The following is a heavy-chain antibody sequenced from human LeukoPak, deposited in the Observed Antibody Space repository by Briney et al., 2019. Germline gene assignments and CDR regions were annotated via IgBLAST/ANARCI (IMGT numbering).Heavy chain of an antibody. J-gene: IGHJ4*02. V-gene: IGHV3-30*03. Sequence: AGGSLRLSCAASGFTFNTYGMNWVRQAPGKGLEWVAVISYHGNNKYYADSVKGRFTISRDNSKNTLYLQMNSLRAEDTAVYYCARCPESSGYYYELDSWGQGTLVTVSS. D-gene: IGHD3-22*01. CDR3: ARCPESSGYYYELDS. CDR1: GFTFNTYG. CDR2: ISYHGNNK.